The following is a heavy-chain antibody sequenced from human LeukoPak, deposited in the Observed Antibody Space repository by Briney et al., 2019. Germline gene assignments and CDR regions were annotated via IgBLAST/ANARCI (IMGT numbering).Heavy chain of an antibody. Sequence: PGRSLRLSCAASGFTFSSYGMHWVRQAPGKGLEWVAVISYDGSSKYYADSVKGRFTISRDNSKNTLYLQMNSLRAEDTAVYYCAKGGMVTTEFDYWGQGALVTVSS. CDR3: AKGGMVTTEFDY. CDR1: GFTFSSYG. J-gene: IGHJ4*02. V-gene: IGHV3-30*18. CDR2: ISYDGSSK. D-gene: IGHD4-17*01.